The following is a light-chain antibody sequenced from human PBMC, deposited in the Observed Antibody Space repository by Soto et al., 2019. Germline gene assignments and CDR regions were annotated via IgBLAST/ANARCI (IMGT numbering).Light chain of an antibody. J-gene: IGKJ4*01. Sequence: EIVLTQSPATLSLSPGERATLSCRASQNVGNDLVWYHQKRGQEPRLLIYSACNRTTGIPASFSGSGSGTDFTLTISRLEPEDFASYYRQQRSNWPTTFGGGTKVEIK. CDR1: QNVGND. V-gene: IGKV3-11*01. CDR2: SAC. CDR3: QQRSNWPTT.